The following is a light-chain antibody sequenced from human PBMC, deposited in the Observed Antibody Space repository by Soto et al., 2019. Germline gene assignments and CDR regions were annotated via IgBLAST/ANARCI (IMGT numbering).Light chain of an antibody. CDR2: GAS. J-gene: IGKJ1*01. CDR1: QSVSSN. V-gene: IGKV3-15*01. CDR3: QQYKNWWT. Sequence: EIVMTQSPATLSVSPGERATLSCRASQSVSSNLAWYQQKPGQAPRLLIYGASTRATGIPARFSGSGSGTDFTLTISSLQSEDFAVYYCQQYKNWWTFGQGTKVDIK.